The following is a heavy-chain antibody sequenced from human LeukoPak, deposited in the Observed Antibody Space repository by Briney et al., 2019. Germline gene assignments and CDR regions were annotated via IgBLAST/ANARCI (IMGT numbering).Heavy chain of an antibody. CDR3: ARGRRVVPAAILGWFDP. D-gene: IGHD2-2*02. J-gene: IGHJ5*02. CDR2: INHSGST. CDR1: GGSFSGYY. V-gene: IGHV4-34*01. Sequence: SETLSLTCAVYGGSFSGYYWSLIRQPPGKGLEWIGEINHSGSTNYNPSLKSRVTISVDTSKNQFSLKLSSVAAADTAVYYCARGRRVVPAAILGWFDPWGQGTLVTVSS.